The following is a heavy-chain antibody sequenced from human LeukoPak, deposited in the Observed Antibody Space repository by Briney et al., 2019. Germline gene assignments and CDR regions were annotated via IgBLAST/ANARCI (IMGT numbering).Heavy chain of an antibody. Sequence: SETLSLTCTVSGGSISSSSYYWGWIRQPPGKGLEWIGSIYYSGSTYYNPSLKSRVTISVDTSKNQFSLKLSSVTAADTAVYYCASLTTGYYYYYGMDVWGQGPTVTVSS. CDR2: IYYSGST. CDR3: ASLTTGYYYYYGMDV. D-gene: IGHD3-22*01. V-gene: IGHV4-39*01. CDR1: GGSISSSSYY. J-gene: IGHJ6*02.